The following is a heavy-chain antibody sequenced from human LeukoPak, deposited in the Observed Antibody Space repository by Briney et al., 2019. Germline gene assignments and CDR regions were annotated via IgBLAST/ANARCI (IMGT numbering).Heavy chain of an antibody. J-gene: IGHJ4*02. CDR2: INPSGGST. CDR3: ARDCLIAAAGSCFDY. D-gene: IGHD6-13*01. Sequence: ASVKVSCKASGYTFTSYYMHWVRQAPGQGLEWMGIINPSGGSTSYAQKFQGRVTMTRDTSTSTVYMELSSLRSEDTAVYYCARDCLIAAAGSCFDYWGQGTLVTVSS. V-gene: IGHV1-46*01. CDR1: GYTFTSYY.